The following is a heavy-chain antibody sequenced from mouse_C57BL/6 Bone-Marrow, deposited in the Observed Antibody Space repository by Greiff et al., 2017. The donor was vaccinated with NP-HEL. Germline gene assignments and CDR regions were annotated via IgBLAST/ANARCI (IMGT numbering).Heavy chain of an antibody. D-gene: IGHD2-1*01. V-gene: IGHV5-9-1*02. CDR3: TREGDGNSSY. CDR2: ISSGGDYI. J-gene: IGHJ3*01. CDR1: GFTFSSYA. Sequence: DVMLVESGEGLVKPGGSLKLSCAASGFTFSSYAMSWVRQTPEKRLEWVAYISSGGDYIYYADTVKGRFTISRDNARNTLYLQMSSLKSEDTAMYYCTREGDGNSSYWGQGTLVTVSA.